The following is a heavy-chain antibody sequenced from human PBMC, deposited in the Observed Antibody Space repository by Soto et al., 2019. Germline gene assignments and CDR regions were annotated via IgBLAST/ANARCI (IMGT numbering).Heavy chain of an antibody. CDR3: ARRSRILWFGELYYYMDV. D-gene: IGHD3-10*01. V-gene: IGHV4-59*08. Sequence: SETLSLTCTVSGGSISSYYWSWIRQPPGKGLEWIGYIYYSGSTNYNPSLKSRVTISVDTSKNQFSLKLSSVTAADTAVYYCARRSRILWFGELYYYMDVWGKGTTVTVSS. CDR1: GGSISSYY. J-gene: IGHJ6*03. CDR2: IYYSGST.